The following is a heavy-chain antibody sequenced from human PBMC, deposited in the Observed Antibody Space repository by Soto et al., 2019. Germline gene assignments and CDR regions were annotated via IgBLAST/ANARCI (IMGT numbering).Heavy chain of an antibody. D-gene: IGHD3-10*01. CDR2: IWFDGSQS. Sequence: GGSLRLSCAVSGFTFSHYGMHWVRQAPGKGLEWVTVIWFDGSQSHYADSVKGRFTISRDDSKNTLYLQMDSLRAEDTAIYYCVGSESFYLDYWGQGTLVTVSS. CDR3: VGSESFYLDY. CDR1: GFTFSHYG. V-gene: IGHV3-33*01. J-gene: IGHJ4*02.